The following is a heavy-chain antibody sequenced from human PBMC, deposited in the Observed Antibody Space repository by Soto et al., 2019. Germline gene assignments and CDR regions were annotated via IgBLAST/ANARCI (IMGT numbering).Heavy chain of an antibody. CDR3: ARDKIHGLFDY. CDR1: GGSISSNNSY. CDR2: INHSGST. Sequence: PSETLSLTCTVSGGSISSNNSYWGGIRQPPGTGLEWIGDINHSGSTNYNPSLKSRVTISVDTFKNQFSLKLTSVTAADPAVYYCARDKIHGLFDYRGQGTPVTVSS. V-gene: IGHV4-39*07. J-gene: IGHJ4*02.